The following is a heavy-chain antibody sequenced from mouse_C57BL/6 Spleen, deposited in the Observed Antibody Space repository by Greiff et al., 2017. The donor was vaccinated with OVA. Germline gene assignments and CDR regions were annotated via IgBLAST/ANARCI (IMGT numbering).Heavy chain of an antibody. CDR1: GFTFSSYT. CDR3: ARRWGYDHFAY. CDR2: ISGGGGNT. Sequence: EVQLMESGGGLVKPGGSLKLSCAASGFTFSSYTMSWVRQTPEKRLEWVATISGGGGNTYYPDSVKGRFTISRDNAKNTLYLQMSSLRSEDTALYYCARRWGYDHFAYWGQGTLVTVSA. J-gene: IGHJ3*01. D-gene: IGHD2-2*01. V-gene: IGHV5-9*01.